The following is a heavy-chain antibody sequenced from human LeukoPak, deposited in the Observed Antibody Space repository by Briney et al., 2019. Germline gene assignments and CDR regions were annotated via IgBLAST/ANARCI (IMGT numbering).Heavy chain of an antibody. V-gene: IGHV4-39*01. CDR1: GGSIGNSTYY. Sequence: SETLSFNCTVSGGSIGNSTYYWAWIRQPPGKGLEWIGTISDSGNTYSNPSLRRRFTISVDTSKNQFSLQLTSVTAADSAIYYCARQGDGGRAYDHWDQGTLVTVSS. D-gene: IGHD4-23*01. CDR2: ISDSGNT. J-gene: IGHJ4*02. CDR3: ARQGDGGRAYDH.